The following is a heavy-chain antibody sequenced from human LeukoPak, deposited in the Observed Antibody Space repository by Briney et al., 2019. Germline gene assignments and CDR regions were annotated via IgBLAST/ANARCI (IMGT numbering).Heavy chain of an antibody. CDR1: GASISSGTYY. CDR3: ASRGFASGYCSRNSCYDYYFYYMDV. Sequence: ASQTLSLTCTVSGASISSGTYYFTWIRQPAGKGLEWIGRIYSGGSTYYNPALKSRVTISLDKSKNQFSLKLSSVTAADTAVYYCASRGFASGYCSRNSCYDYYFYYMDVWGKGTTVTVSS. CDR2: IYSGGST. D-gene: IGHD2-2*03. J-gene: IGHJ6*03. V-gene: IGHV4-61*02.